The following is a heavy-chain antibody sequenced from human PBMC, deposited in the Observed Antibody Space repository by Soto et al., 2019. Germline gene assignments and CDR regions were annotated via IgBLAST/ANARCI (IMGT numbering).Heavy chain of an antibody. D-gene: IGHD3-3*01. CDR2: IYYSGST. CDR3: ARVSRIESYKGVEGCYFDY. Sequence: QVQLQESGPGLVKPSETLSLTCTVSGGSISSYYWSWIRQPPGKGLEWIGYIYYSGSTNHNPSLKSRVTISVDTSKNQFSLKLSSVTAADTAVYYCARVSRIESYKGVEGCYFDYWGQGTLVTVSS. CDR1: GGSISSYY. V-gene: IGHV4-59*01. J-gene: IGHJ4*02.